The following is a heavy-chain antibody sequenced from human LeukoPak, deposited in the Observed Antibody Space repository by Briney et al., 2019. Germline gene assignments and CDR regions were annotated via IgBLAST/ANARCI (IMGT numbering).Heavy chain of an antibody. CDR1: GFTFSSYG. Sequence: GGSLRLSCAASGFTFSSYGMHWVRQAPGEGLVWVSRTNPDGTTTSYADSVKGRFTISRHNARNTLFLQMNSLRVDDTAVYYCATDLAGLFDYWGRGTLVSVSS. CDR3: ATDLAGLFDY. J-gene: IGHJ4*02. V-gene: IGHV3-74*01. CDR2: TNPDGTTT.